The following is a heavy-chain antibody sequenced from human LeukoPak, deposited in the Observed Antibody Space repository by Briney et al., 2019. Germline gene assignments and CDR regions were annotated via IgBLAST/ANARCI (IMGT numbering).Heavy chain of an antibody. D-gene: IGHD1-20*01. J-gene: IGHJ4*02. Sequence: GGSLRLSCAASGFTFSSYAMSWVRQAPGKGLEWVSAISGSGGSTYYADSVKGRFTISRDNSKNTLYLQMNSLRAEDTAVYYSAKDVNWNDDWGQFDYWGQGTLVTVSS. V-gene: IGHV3-23*01. CDR3: AKDVNWNDDWGQFDY. CDR2: ISGSGGST. CDR1: GFTFSSYA.